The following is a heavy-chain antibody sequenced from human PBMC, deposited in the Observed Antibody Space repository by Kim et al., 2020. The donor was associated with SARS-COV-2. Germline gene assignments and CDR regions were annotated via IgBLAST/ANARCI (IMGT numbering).Heavy chain of an antibody. J-gene: IGHJ4*02. V-gene: IGHV1-3*01. CDR1: GYTFTSYA. D-gene: IGHD6-13*01. Sequence: ASVKVSCKASGYTFTSYAMHWVRQAPGQRLEWMGWINAGNGNTKYSQKFQGRVTITRDTSASTAYMELSSLRSEDTAVYYCARDYSPRIAAAGPFDYWGQGTLVTVSS. CDR3: ARDYSPRIAAAGPFDY. CDR2: INAGNGNT.